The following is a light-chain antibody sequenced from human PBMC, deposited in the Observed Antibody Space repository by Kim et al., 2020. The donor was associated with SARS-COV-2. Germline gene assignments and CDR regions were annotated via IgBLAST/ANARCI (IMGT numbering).Light chain of an antibody. CDR1: QSVTKNH. V-gene: IGKV3-20*01. Sequence: IVLTQSPGTLSLSPGERATLSCRASQSVTKNHVAWYQQKPGQAPRLLIHGASSRAAGIPDRFSGSGSGTDFTLTIDRLESDDFAVYYCQGDGGSFGQVTRLEI. J-gene: IGKJ5*01. CDR2: GAS. CDR3: QGDGGS.